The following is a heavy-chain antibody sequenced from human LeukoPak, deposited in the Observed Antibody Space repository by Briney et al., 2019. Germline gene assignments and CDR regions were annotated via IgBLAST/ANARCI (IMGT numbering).Heavy chain of an antibody. CDR2: INADGSET. Sequence: GGSQRLSCTASGFSISGHWQTWVRQTPGKGLEWVAHINADGSETSYAGSVKGRFTISKDSVENSVTLQMNSLRVEDTGVYYCGRGHYGLDVWGQGATVTVSS. CDR1: GFSISGHW. CDR3: GRGHYGLDV. J-gene: IGHJ6*02. V-gene: IGHV3-7*01.